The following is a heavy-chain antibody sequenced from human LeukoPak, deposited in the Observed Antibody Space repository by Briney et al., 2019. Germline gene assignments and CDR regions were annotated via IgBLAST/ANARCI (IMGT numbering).Heavy chain of an antibody. V-gene: IGHV4-59*08. CDR1: GGSLNNYY. Sequence: SETLSLTCTVSGGSLNNYYWTWIRQPPGKGLEWIGSIFYTGSTNYNPSLKSRVTLSLDTSKNQFSLKLGSVAAADTAVYYCARHVVSWNGGRGFRNGRDWFYPWGQGTLVTVSS. CDR2: IFYTGST. D-gene: IGHD3-3*01. J-gene: IGHJ5*02. CDR3: ARHVVSWNGGRGFRNGRDWFYP.